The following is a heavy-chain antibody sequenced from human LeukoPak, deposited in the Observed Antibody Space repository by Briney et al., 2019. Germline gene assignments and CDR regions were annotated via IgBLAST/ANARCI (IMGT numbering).Heavy chain of an antibody. CDR1: GFTFSSYA. CDR3: AKDITIFGVVITGVDY. J-gene: IGHJ4*02. V-gene: IGHV3-23*01. D-gene: IGHD3-3*01. Sequence: GGSLRLSCAASGFTFSSYAMSWVRQAPGKGLEWVSANSGSGGSTYCADSVKGRFTISRDNSKNTLYLQMNSLRAEDTAVYYCAKDITIFGVVITGVDYWGQGTLVTVSS. CDR2: NSGSGGST.